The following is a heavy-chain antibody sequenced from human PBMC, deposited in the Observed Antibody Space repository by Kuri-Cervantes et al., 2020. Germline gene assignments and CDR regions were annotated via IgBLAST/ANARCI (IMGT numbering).Heavy chain of an antibody. CDR1: GGSFSSYY. CDR2: IYYSGST. D-gene: IGHD2/OR15-2a*01. J-gene: IGHJ4*02. Sequence: SETLSLTCAVYGGSFSSYYWSWIRQPPGKGLEWIGYIYYSGSTNYNPSLKSRVTISVDTSKNQFSLKLSSVTAADTAVYYCARVGFSTKTFDYWGQGTLVTVSS. CDR3: ARVGFSTKTFDY. V-gene: IGHV4-59*01.